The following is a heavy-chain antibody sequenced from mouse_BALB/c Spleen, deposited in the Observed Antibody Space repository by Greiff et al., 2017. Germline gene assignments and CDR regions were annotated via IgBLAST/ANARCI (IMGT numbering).Heavy chain of an antibody. J-gene: IGHJ1*01. CDR2: ISSGSSTI. Sequence: EVMLVESGGGLVQPGGSRKLSCAASGFTFSSFGMHWVRQAPEKGLEWVAYISSGSSTIYYADTVTGRFTISRDNPKNTLFLQMTSLRSEDTAMYYCARSADYWYFDVWGAGTTVTVSS. CDR3: ARSADYWYFDV. V-gene: IGHV5-17*02. CDR1: GFTFSSFG.